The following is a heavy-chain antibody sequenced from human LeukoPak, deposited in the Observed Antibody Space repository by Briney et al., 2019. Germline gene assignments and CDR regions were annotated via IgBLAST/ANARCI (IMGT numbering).Heavy chain of an antibody. CDR1: GGSFSGYY. CDR3: ARGYYDFWSGYFDP. J-gene: IGHJ5*02. D-gene: IGHD3-3*01. CDR2: INHSGST. V-gene: IGHV4-34*01. Sequence: SETLPLTCAVYGGSFSGYYWSWIRQPPGKGLEWIGEINHSGSTNYNPSLKSRVTISVDTSKNQFSLKLSSVTAADTAVYYCARGYYDFWSGYFDPWGQGTLVTVSS.